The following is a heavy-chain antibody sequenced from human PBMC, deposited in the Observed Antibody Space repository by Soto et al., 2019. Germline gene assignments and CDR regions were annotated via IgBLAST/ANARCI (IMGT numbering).Heavy chain of an antibody. Sequence: ASVKVSCKASGYTFTSYDINWVRQATGQGLEWMGWMNPNSGNTGYAQKFQGRVTMTRNTSISTAYMELSSLRSEDTAVYYCARGPHYSYYYYYMDVWGKGTTVTVSS. J-gene: IGHJ6*03. CDR2: MNPNSGNT. V-gene: IGHV1-8*01. CDR3: ARGPHYSYYYYYMDV. CDR1: GYTFTSYD. D-gene: IGHD3-10*01.